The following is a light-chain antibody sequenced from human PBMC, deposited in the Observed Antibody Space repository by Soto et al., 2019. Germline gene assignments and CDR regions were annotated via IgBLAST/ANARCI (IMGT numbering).Light chain of an antibody. V-gene: IGLV3-1*01. J-gene: IGLJ2*01. CDR3: QAWDISTVG. Sequence: SYELPQPPSVSVSPGQTASITCSGDTLGVKYACWYQQKPGQSPVLVIYQDSKRPSGIPERFSGSNSGNTATLTISGTQAMDEADYYCQAWDISTVGFGGGTKLTVL. CDR2: QDS. CDR1: TLGVKY.